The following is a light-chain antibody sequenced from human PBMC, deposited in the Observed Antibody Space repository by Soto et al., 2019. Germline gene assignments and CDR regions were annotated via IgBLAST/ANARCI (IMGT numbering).Light chain of an antibody. CDR2: GAS. Sequence: EIVLTQSPGTLSLSPGERVTLSCRASQSVSSSYLAWYQQKPGQAPRLLIYGASSRATGIPDRFSGSGSGTDFTLTISRLEPEDFAVYYCQQYRNSPYTFGQGTKLEIK. CDR3: QQYRNSPYT. V-gene: IGKV3-20*01. CDR1: QSVSSSY. J-gene: IGKJ2*01.